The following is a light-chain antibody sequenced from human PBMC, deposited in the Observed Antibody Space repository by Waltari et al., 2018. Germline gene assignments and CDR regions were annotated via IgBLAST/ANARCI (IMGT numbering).Light chain of an antibody. Sequence: ETVLTQSPGTLSLSPGDRATLSCRASHRVSSTYFAWYQQKPGQAPRLLIYGASSRATGIPDRVSGSGSGTDFTLTISRLEPEDFAVYYCHQFGSSPRTFGQGTKVEIK. CDR2: GAS. CDR1: HRVSSTY. J-gene: IGKJ1*01. V-gene: IGKV3-20*01. CDR3: HQFGSSPRT.